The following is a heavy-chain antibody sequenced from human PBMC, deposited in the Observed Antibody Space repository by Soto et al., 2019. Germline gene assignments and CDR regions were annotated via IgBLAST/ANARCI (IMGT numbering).Heavy chain of an antibody. Sequence: TSETLSLTCTVSGGSTSSFSWSWIRQFPGKRLEWIAFIYKSGTTNYNPSLGSRVTVSVDTSKNQFSLKLTSVTAADTAVYYCARELFQFGPRVGNFDIWGPGTMVTVSS. V-gene: IGHV4-59*01. CDR2: IYKSGTT. CDR3: ARELFQFGPRVGNFDI. J-gene: IGHJ3*02. D-gene: IGHD3-16*01. CDR1: GGSTSSFS.